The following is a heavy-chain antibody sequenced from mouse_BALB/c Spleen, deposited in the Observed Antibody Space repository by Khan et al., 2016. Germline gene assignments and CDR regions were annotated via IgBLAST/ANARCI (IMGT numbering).Heavy chain of an antibody. J-gene: IGHJ4*01. CDR3: ARAWYSMDY. CDR2: ILPGNANS. CDR1: GYTFSNYW. Sequence: QVQLQQSGAELMKPGASVKISCKATGYTFSNYWIEWVKQRPGHGLEWIGDILPGNANSNYNENLKGKATLTADTSSNTAYMQLSSLTSGDSAVYYCARAWYSMDYWGQGTSVTVSS. V-gene: IGHV1-9*01.